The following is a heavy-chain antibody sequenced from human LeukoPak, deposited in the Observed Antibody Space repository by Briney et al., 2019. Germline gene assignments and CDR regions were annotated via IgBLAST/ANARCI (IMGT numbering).Heavy chain of an antibody. CDR2: ICPGDSDT. CDR1: GYDFSSYW. D-gene: IGHD4-23*01. V-gene: IGHV5-51*01. Sequence: GESLQISCKGSGYDFSSYWIGWVRQMPGKGLEYMGIICPGDSDTRYSQSFQGQVTISAGKYITTAYLQWSSLKASDTAMYYCARHTTVGGSLRFDYWGQGTLVSVSS. CDR3: ARHTTVGGSLRFDY. J-gene: IGHJ4*02.